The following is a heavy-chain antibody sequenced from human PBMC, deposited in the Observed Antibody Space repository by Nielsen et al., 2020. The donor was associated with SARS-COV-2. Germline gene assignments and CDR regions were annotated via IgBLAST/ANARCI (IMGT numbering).Heavy chain of an antibody. J-gene: IGHJ3*02. CDR1: GFTFDDSG. Sequence: GESLKISCAASGFTFDDSGMSWVRQAPGKGLEWVSGINWNGGSTGYADSVNGRFTISRDNSKNSLYLQMNSLRAEDTALYHCASIDSSGYYGWAFDIWGQGTMVTVSS. CDR2: INWNGGST. D-gene: IGHD3-22*01. CDR3: ASIDSSGYYGWAFDI. V-gene: IGHV3-20*01.